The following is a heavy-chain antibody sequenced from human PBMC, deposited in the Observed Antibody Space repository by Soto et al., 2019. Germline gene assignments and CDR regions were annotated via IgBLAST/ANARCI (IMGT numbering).Heavy chain of an antibody. Sequence: SGTLSLTCAVYGGSFSDNYRSWIRQPPGQGLEWIGEINHSGSTNYNPSLKSRVTISVNTSKNQFSLKLSSVTDADTAVYYCARGGSDILTGYPHFDHWSQGTLVTVSS. CDR1: GGSFSDNY. CDR3: ARGGSDILTGYPHFDH. J-gene: IGHJ4*02. V-gene: IGHV4-34*01. D-gene: IGHD3-9*01. CDR2: INHSGST.